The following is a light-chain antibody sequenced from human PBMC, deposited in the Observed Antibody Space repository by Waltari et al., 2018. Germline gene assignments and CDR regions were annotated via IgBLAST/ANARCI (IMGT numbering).Light chain of an antibody. CDR3: ALYMGSGIWV. CDR2: KAN. J-gene: IGLJ3*02. CDR1: SGSLSTTSY. Sequence: QTVVTQEPSLSVSPGGTVTLTCALSSGSLSTTSYATWYQQTPGQAPRTLVYKANARSPGVPDRFSGSILGNTAARTITGAQADDESDYYCALYMGSGIWVFGGGTRLTVL. V-gene: IGLV8-61*01.